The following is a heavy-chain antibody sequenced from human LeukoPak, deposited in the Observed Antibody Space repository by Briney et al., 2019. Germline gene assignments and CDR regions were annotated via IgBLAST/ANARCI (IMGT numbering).Heavy chain of an antibody. Sequence: GGSLRLSCAASGFTFSNYWMHWVRQAPGKGLVWISRIKGDGSHTIYADSVKGRFTISRDNAKNTLYLQMRSLRAEDTAVYYCVRDWDHFDFDSWGQGTLVTVSS. D-gene: IGHD3-9*01. CDR1: GFTFSNYW. CDR2: IKGDGSHT. V-gene: IGHV3-74*01. CDR3: VRDWDHFDFDS. J-gene: IGHJ5*01.